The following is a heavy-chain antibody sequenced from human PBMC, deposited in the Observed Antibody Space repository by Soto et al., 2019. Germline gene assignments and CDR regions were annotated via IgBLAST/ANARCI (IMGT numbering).Heavy chain of an antibody. CDR1: GGSISSGDYY. CDR3: ARDGSRSLPSGMDV. J-gene: IGHJ6*02. V-gene: IGHV4-30-4*01. Sequence: SETLSLTCTVSGGSISSGDYYWSWIRQPPGKGLEWIGYIYYSGSTYYNPSLKSRVTISVDTSKNQFSLKLSSVTAADTAVYYCARDGSRSLPSGMDVWGQGTTVTVSS. CDR2: IYYSGST. D-gene: IGHD3-3*01.